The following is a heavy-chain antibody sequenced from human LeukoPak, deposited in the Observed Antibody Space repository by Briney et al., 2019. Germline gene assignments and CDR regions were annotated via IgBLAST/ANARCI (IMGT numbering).Heavy chain of an antibody. CDR2: ISYDGSNK. V-gene: IGHV3-30-3*01. J-gene: IGHJ4*02. Sequence: GRSLRLSCAASGFTFSSYAMHWVRQAPGKGLEWVAVISYDGSNKYYADSVKGRFTISRDNSKNTLYLQMNSLRAEDTAVYYCAREDIVYSSSSNFDYWGQGTLVTVSS. CDR3: AREDIVYSSSSNFDY. D-gene: IGHD6-6*01. CDR1: GFTFSSYA.